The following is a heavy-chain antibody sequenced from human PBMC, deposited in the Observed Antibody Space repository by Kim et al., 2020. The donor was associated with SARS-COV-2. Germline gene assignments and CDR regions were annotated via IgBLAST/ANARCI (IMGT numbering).Heavy chain of an antibody. Sequence: GGSLRLSCTASGFTFGYYAMTWVRQAPGKGLEWVSAISGSGGSTYYADSVKGRFAISRDNSKNTLYLQMNSLRAEDTAVYYCAKGVGSPEYSNNWGWLNPWGQGTLVTVSS. D-gene: IGHD6-13*01. CDR3: AKGVGSPEYSNNWGWLNP. CDR1: GFTFGYYA. CDR2: ISGSGGST. V-gene: IGHV3-23*01. J-gene: IGHJ5*02.